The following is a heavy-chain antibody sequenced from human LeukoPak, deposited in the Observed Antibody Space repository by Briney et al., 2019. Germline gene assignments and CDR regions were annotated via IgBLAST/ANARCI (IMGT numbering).Heavy chain of an antibody. CDR2: IYYSGST. Sequence: SETLSLTCTVSGGSISSYYWSWIRQPPGKGLEWIGYIYYSGSTNCNPSLKSRVTISVDTSKNQFSLKLSSVTAADTAVYYCARDLGYGSVAFDIWGQGTMVTVSS. V-gene: IGHV4-59*01. J-gene: IGHJ3*02. D-gene: IGHD3-10*01. CDR3: ARDLGYGSVAFDI. CDR1: GGSISSYY.